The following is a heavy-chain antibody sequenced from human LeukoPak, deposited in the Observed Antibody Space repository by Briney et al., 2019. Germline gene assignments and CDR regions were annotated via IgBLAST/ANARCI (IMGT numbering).Heavy chain of an antibody. CDR1: GGTFSSYA. Sequence: SVKVSCKASGGTFSSYAISWVRQAPGQGLEWMGGIILIFGTANYAQKFQGRVTITADESTSTAYMELSSLRSEDTAVYYCARVGIVREGWFDPWGQGTLVTVSS. J-gene: IGHJ5*02. V-gene: IGHV1-69*01. CDR2: IILIFGTA. D-gene: IGHD3-10*02. CDR3: ARVGIVREGWFDP.